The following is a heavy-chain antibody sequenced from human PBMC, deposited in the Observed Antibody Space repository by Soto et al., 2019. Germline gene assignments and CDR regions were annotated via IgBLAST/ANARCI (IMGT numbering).Heavy chain of an antibody. D-gene: IGHD5-18*01. CDR3: ARDPLGYSFGLYYNYGMDV. V-gene: IGHV3-53*02. J-gene: IGHJ6*02. Sequence: EVQLVETGGGLIQPGGSLRLSRAVSGITVSSIYMTWVRQAPGKGLEWVSVIYSEGTTYYADSVKGRFTISRDNSKNTLYLQMNSLRAEDTAVYYCARDPLGYSFGLYYNYGMDVWGQGTTVTVSS. CDR2: IYSEGTT. CDR1: GITVSSIY.